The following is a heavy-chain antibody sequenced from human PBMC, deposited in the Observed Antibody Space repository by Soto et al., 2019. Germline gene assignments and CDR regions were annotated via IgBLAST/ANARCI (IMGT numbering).Heavy chain of an antibody. CDR1: GFTYSSYA. V-gene: IGHV3-23*01. J-gene: IGHJ6*02. CDR3: AKGWLYGAGMGV. CDR2: SSGSGGDI. D-gene: IGHD3-22*01. Sequence: EVQLLESGGGLVQPGGSLRLSCAASGFTYSSYAMSWVRQAPGKGLEWVSSSSGSGGDIYHADSVRGRFTISRDNSKNTLYLQMNSLRVEDTAVYYCAKGWLYGAGMGVWGQGTTVTVSS.